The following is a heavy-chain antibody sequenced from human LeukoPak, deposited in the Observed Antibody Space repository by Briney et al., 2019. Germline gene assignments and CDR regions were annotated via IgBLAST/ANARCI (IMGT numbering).Heavy chain of an antibody. D-gene: IGHD6-19*01. J-gene: IGHJ4*02. CDR3: AREGRSSGWYFDY. CDR2: ISSSSSTI. V-gene: IGHV3-48*01. Sequence: QTGGSLRLSCSASGFTLSNYWIHWVRQAPGKGLEWVSYISSSSSTIYYAGSVKGRFTISRDNAKNSLYLQMNSLRAEDTAVYYCAREGRSSGWYFDYWGQGTLVTVSS. CDR1: GFTLSNYW.